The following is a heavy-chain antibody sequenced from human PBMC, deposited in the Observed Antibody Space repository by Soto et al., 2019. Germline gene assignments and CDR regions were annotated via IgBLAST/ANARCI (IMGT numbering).Heavy chain of an antibody. V-gene: IGHV1-18*01. J-gene: IGHJ3*02. Sequence: QVQLVQSGAEVKKPGASVKVSCKASGYTFTSYGISWVRQAPGQGLEWMGWISAYNGNTNYAQKLQGRVTMTTDPSTSTAYMEMRSLRSEDTAVYYCARDEGVVVAFDIWCQGTMVTVSS. D-gene: IGHD3-3*01. CDR1: GYTFTSYG. CDR2: ISAYNGNT. CDR3: ARDEGVVVAFDI.